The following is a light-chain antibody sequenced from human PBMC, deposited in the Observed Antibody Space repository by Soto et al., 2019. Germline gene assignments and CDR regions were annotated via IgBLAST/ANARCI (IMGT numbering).Light chain of an antibody. V-gene: IGKV3-11*01. CDR1: QSVSSY. CDR3: QQRSNWPVT. J-gene: IGKJ1*01. CDR2: DAS. Sequence: EFVLTQSPATLSLSPGEGATLSCRASQSVSSYLAWYQQKPGQAPRLLIYDASNRATGIPARFSGSGSGTDFTLIISSLEPEDFAVYYCQQRSNWPVTFGLGTKVEV.